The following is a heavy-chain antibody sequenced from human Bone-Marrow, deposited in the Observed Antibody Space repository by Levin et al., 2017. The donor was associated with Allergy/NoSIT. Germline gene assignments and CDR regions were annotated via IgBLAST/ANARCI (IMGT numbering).Heavy chain of an antibody. V-gene: IGHV4-39*01. Sequence: PSETLSLTCSVTGGSISSSSYYWGWIRQPPGKGLEWIGSIYYNGDTYYSPSLKSRVTISINRSKNQFSLKLTSVTAADTAVYYCTRRAPVRLDPWGQGTLVTVSS. J-gene: IGHJ5*02. CDR3: TRRAPVRLDP. CDR2: IYYNGDT. D-gene: IGHD3-22*01. CDR1: GGSISSSSYY.